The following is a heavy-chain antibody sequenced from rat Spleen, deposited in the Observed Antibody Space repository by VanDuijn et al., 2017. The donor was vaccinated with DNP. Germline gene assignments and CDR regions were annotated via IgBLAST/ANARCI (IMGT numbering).Heavy chain of an antibody. CDR3: VRWNSGHFDY. D-gene: IGHD4-3*01. V-gene: IGHV5-31*01. CDR2: ITGSGGST. Sequence: EVQLVESGGDLVQPGRSLKLSCVASGFTFSPYWMAWIRQVPGKGLEWVASITGSGGSTYYPDSVKGRFTISRDNAKSTLYLQMNSLRSEDMATYYCVRWNSGHFDYWGQGVMVPVSS. J-gene: IGHJ2*01. CDR1: GFTFSPYW.